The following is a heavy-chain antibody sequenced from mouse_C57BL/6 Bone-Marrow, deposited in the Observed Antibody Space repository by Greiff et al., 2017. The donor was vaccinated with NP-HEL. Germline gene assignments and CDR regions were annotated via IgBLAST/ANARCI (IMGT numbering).Heavy chain of an antibody. CDR1: GYTFTTYP. CDR3: ARGGNDWCSFYF. V-gene: IGHV1-47*01. J-gene: IGHJ2*01. CDR2: FHPYIDVT. Sequence: QVQLQQSGAELVKPGASVKLSCKASGYTFTTYPIDWVKQNHGKSLEWIGNFHPYIDVTEYNEKFKNKATLTVEKSSSTVYLELSRLTSEDSAVYYCARGGNDWCSFYFGGRGTALTLTS. D-gene: IGHD2-1*01.